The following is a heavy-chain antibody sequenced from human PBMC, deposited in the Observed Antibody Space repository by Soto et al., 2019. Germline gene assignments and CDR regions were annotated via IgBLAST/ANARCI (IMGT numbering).Heavy chain of an antibody. D-gene: IGHD3-3*02. V-gene: IGHV4-59*02. CDR2: IFNSGTI. CDR1: GASVNSYY. Sequence: NPSETLSLTCSVFGASVNSYYWSWIRQSPGRGLEWMGHIFNSGTIHYNPSLKSRVTMSVDSSKNQVSLKMNSVTAADTAIYYCGRDLLATASARWYFYYGLDVWGQGTAVTVSS. J-gene: IGHJ6*02. CDR3: GRDLLATASARWYFYYGLDV.